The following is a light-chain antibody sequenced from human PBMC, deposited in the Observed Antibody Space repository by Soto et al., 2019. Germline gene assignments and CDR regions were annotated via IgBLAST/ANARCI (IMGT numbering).Light chain of an antibody. V-gene: IGKV1-39*01. CDR2: AAS. CDR3: QQSYSTLSIP. J-gene: IGKJ5*01. CDR1: ENIARH. Sequence: DIQMTQSPSSLSASVGDRITITCRARENIARHLNWYQQKPGKAPDLLIYAASNLQNGVPLRFRGGGSGTDFTLTISDLQPEDFATYYCQQSYSTLSIPFGQGTRLEIK.